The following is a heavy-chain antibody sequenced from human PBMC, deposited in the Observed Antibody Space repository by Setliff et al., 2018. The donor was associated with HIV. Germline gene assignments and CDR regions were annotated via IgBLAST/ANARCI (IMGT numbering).Heavy chain of an antibody. CDR1: GFTFSSYA. CDR3: AKLDYYDFSGSWARKAAIDF. Sequence: GGSLRLSCAASGFTFSSYAMSWVRQAPGKGLEWVSLIQSGGITYYADSVKGRFTISRDNSNNTLSLQMSSLRAEDTAQYYCAKLDYYDFSGSWARKAAIDFWGQGTMVTVSS. J-gene: IGHJ3*01. V-gene: IGHV3-23*01. D-gene: IGHD3-22*01. CDR2: IQSGGIT.